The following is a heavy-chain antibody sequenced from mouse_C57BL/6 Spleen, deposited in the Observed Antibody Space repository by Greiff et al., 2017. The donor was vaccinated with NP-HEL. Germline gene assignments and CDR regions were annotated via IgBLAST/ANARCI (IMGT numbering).Heavy chain of an antibody. CDR3: AREGELRDFDY. CDR1: GYTFTDYY. V-gene: IGHV1-19*01. Sequence: EVQLQQSGPVLVKPGASVQMSCKASGYTFTDYYMNWVKQSHGKSLEWIGVINPYNGGTSYNQKFKGKATLTVDKSSSTAYMELNSLTSEDSAVYYCAREGELRDFDYWGQGTTLTVSS. CDR2: INPYNGGT. J-gene: IGHJ2*01.